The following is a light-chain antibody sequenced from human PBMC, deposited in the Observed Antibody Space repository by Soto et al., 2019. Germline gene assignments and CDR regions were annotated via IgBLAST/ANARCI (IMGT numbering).Light chain of an antibody. V-gene: IGLV1-44*01. J-gene: IGLJ2*01. CDR3: AAWDDSLNVVV. Sequence: QSVLTQPPSASGTPGQRVTISCSGSSSNIGRNTVHWYQQLPGTAPKLLIYSNNQWPSGVPDRFSGSKSGTSASLAISGLQSEDEADYYCAAWDDSLNVVVFGGGTKVTVL. CDR1: SSNIGRNT. CDR2: SNN.